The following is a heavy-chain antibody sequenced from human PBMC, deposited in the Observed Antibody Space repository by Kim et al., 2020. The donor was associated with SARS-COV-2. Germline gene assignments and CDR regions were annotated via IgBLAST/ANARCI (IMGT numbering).Heavy chain of an antibody. CDR2: ISYDGSNK. Sequence: GGSLRLSCAASGFTFSSYGMHWVRQAPGKGLEWVAVISYDGSNKYYADSVKGRFTISRDNSKNTLYLQMNSLRAEDTAVYHCAKERNYYGSGPDYYYGMDVWGQGTTVTVSS. CDR1: GFTFSSYG. D-gene: IGHD3-10*01. CDR3: AKERNYYGSGPDYYYGMDV. V-gene: IGHV3-30*18. J-gene: IGHJ6*02.